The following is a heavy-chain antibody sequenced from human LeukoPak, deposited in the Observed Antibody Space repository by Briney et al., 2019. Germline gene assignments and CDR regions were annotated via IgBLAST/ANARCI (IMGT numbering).Heavy chain of an antibody. CDR2: INHSGST. V-gene: IGHV4-34*01. CDR1: GGSFSGYY. Sequence: PSETLSLTCAVYGGSFSGYYWSWIRQPPGKGLEWIGEINHSGSTNYNPSLKSRVTISVDTSKNQFSLKLSSVTAADTAVYYCARGGEYCSGGSCSDYFDYWGQGTLVTVSS. D-gene: IGHD2-15*01. CDR3: ARGGEYCSGGSCSDYFDY. J-gene: IGHJ4*02.